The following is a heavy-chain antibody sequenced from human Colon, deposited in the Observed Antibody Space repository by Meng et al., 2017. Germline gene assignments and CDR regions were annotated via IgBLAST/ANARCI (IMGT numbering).Heavy chain of an antibody. CDR1: GYSFTSYD. CDR2: ISVYNGNT. CDR3: ARNYYDSSGYYYGY. Sequence: QVHLVQSGAEAKNPGASVKLSCKTSGYSFTSYDITWVRQAPGQGLEWMGWISVYNGNTNYAQKFQGRVTRTTDTSTSTAYMELRSLRSDDTAVYYCARNYYDSSGYYYGYWGQGTLVTVSS. J-gene: IGHJ4*02. V-gene: IGHV1-18*01. D-gene: IGHD3-22*01.